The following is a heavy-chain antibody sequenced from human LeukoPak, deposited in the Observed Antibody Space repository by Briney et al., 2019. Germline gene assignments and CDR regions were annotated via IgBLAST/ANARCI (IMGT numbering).Heavy chain of an antibody. CDR1: GFTFSNYA. Sequence: PGGSLRLSCLPSGFTFSNYAMTWVRQAPGKGLEWVSSISGSGGTSYYADSVKGRFTISRDSAKNMLFLQMNSLRAEDTAVYYCARDGVRVARWLQLIRGRDYYYYMDVWGKGTTVTISS. V-gene: IGHV3-23*01. CDR2: ISGSGGTS. J-gene: IGHJ6*03. CDR3: ARDGVRVARWLQLIRGRDYYYYMDV. D-gene: IGHD5-24*01.